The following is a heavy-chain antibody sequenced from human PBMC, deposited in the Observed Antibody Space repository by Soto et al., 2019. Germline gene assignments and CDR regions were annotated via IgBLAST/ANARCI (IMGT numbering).Heavy chain of an antibody. Sequence: VSVSCKASGGAFNNYPISWVRQAPGQGLEWMGGIFPRLGTTTYAREVQGRVTMTADESTTTVSMTLTSLRSEDTAIYYCAIDACCCGGDCYSLVYWGQGTLVTVSS. J-gene: IGHJ4*02. V-gene: IGHV1-69*01. CDR2: IFPRLGTT. CDR1: GGAFNNYP. CDR3: AIDACCCGGDCYSLVY. D-gene: IGHD2-21*02.